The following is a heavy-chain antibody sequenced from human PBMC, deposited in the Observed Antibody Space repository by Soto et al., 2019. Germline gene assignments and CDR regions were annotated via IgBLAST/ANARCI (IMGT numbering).Heavy chain of an antibody. CDR2: ILVDGRT. J-gene: IGHJ3*02. CDR1: GFICSSYD. D-gene: IGHD2-8*02. V-gene: IGHV3-23*01. Sequence: PGGSLRLSCAASGFICSSYDMSWFRQAPGKGLEWVSTILVDGRTFYVDSVKGRFTISRDSSQNTVYLQMNSLTAGDTALYYCAKATATGGGAFDICGQGTMVTV. CDR3: AKATATGGGAFDI.